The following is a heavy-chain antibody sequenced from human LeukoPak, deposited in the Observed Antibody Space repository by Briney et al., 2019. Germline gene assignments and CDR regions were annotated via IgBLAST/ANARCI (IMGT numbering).Heavy chain of an antibody. V-gene: IGHV3-53*01. CDR3: AKEGYSSSLNTFFDY. CDR2: IYNSGST. Sequence: PGGSLRLSCAASGFTVGYNYMTWVRQAPGKGLEWVAAIYNSGSTYYADSVKGRFTISRDNSKNALYLQMNSLRAEDTAVFYCAKEGYSSSLNTFFDYWGQGTLVTVSS. D-gene: IGHD6-6*01. CDR1: GFTVGYNY. J-gene: IGHJ4*02.